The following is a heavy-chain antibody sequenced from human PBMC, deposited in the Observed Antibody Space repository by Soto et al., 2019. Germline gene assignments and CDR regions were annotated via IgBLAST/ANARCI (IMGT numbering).Heavy chain of an antibody. Sequence: EVQLVASGVGLVEPGGSLRLSCAASGFTFANAWMNWVRQAPGKGLEGVGRVKSKANGETTDYAAPVKGRFTISRDDSTSTFYLQMNSLQTEDTAVYFCTTAGTWYYYVASGVFLSDYWGQGALVTVSS. V-gene: IGHV3-15*07. CDR1: GFTFANAW. D-gene: IGHD3-10*02. CDR2: VKSKANGETT. J-gene: IGHJ4*02. CDR3: TTAGTWYYYVASGVFLSDY.